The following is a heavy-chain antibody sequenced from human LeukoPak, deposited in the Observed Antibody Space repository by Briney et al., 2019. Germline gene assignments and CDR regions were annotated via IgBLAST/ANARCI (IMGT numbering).Heavy chain of an antibody. Sequence: ASVKVSCKASGYTFTGYYMHWVRQAPGQGLGWMGWINPNSGGTNYAQKFQGRVTMTRDTSISTAYMELSRLRSDDTAVYYCARGGISSSTTRSHDYWGQGTLVTVSS. CDR2: INPNSGGT. D-gene: IGHD6-6*01. V-gene: IGHV1-2*02. J-gene: IGHJ4*02. CDR3: ARGGISSSTTRSHDY. CDR1: GYTFTGYY.